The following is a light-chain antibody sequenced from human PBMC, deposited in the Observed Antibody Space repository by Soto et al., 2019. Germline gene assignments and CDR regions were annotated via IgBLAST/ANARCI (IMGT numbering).Light chain of an antibody. CDR1: QSVSSSY. J-gene: IGKJ1*01. CDR3: QQYNNWPRT. V-gene: IGKV3-20*01. CDR2: SVS. Sequence: EIVLTQSPGTLSLSPGEIASLCCIASQSVSSSYLAWYQQKPGQTPRLLIYSVSSRATGIPDRFSGSGSGTDFTLTISRLEPEDFAVYYCQQYNNWPRTFGQGTKVDIK.